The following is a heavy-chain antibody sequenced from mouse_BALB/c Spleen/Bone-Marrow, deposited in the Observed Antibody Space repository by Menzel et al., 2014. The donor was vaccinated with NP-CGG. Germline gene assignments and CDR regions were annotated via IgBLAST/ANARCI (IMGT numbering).Heavy chain of an antibody. Sequence: EVKLMESGGGLGQPKGSLKLSSAASGFTFNTYAMNWVRQAPGKGLEWVASIRSKSHNYATFYADSVKEKFTISRDDSQSMPYLQMNNLKTDDTAMYYCLRDWDFDCWGQGTTLTVSS. D-gene: IGHD4-1*01. J-gene: IGHJ2*01. CDR2: IRSKSHNYAT. CDR3: LRDWDFDC. CDR1: GFTFNTYA. V-gene: IGHV10-1*02.